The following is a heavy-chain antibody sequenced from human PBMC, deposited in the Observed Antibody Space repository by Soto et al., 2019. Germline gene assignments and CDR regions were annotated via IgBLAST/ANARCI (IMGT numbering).Heavy chain of an antibody. CDR3: ARSYSSSWYRGGPPRYRFDY. Sequence: ASVKVSCKASGGTLSSYAMSWVRQAPGQGLEWMGGIIPIFGTANYAQKFQGRVTITADESTSTAYMELSSLRSEDTAVYYCARSYSSSWYRGGPPRYRFDYWGQGTLVTVSS. CDR1: GGTLSSYA. CDR2: IIPIFGTA. J-gene: IGHJ4*02. V-gene: IGHV1-69*13. D-gene: IGHD6-13*01.